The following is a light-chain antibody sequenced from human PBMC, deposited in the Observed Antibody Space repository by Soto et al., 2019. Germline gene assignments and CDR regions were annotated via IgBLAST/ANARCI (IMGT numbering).Light chain of an antibody. CDR2: GAS. J-gene: IGKJ1*01. CDR3: QHYNSYSEA. CDR1: QSVSNNY. Sequence: EIVLTQSPGTLSLSPGERATLSCRASQSVSNNYLAWYQQKPGQAPRLLIYGASNRATGIPGRFSGSGSGTDFTLTISSLQPDDFATYYCQHYNSYSEAFGQGTKVDIK. V-gene: IGKV3-20*01.